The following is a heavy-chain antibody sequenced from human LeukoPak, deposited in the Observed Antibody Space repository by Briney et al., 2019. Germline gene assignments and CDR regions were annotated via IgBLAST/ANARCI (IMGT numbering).Heavy chain of an antibody. D-gene: IGHD6-6*01. Sequence: SETLSLTCTVSGSSISSGSYNWSWIRQPAGKGLEWIGHIYTSGSTDYNPSLKSRVTISVDTSKNQFSLRLSSVTAADTAVYYCATYSSSFGFDYWGQGTLVTVSS. CDR3: ATYSSSFGFDY. J-gene: IGHJ4*02. V-gene: IGHV4-61*09. CDR1: GSSISSGSYN. CDR2: IYTSGST.